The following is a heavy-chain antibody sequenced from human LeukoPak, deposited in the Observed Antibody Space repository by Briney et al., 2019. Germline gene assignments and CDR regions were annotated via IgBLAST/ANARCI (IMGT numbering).Heavy chain of an antibody. D-gene: IGHD3-9*01. V-gene: IGHV3-23*01. CDR3: AKDDSVDWLLLDY. J-gene: IGHJ4*02. CDR1: GFTFSSYA. CDR2: ISGSGGST. Sequence: PGGSLRLSCAASGFTFSSYAMSWVRQAPGKGLEWVSAISGSGGSTYYADSVKGRFTISRDNSKNMLYLQMNSLRAEDTAVYYCAKDDSVDWLLLDYWGQGTLVTASS.